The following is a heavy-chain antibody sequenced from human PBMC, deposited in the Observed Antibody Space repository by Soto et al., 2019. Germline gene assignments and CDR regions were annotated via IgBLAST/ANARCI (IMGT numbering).Heavy chain of an antibody. V-gene: IGHV1-69*13. CDR2: IIPIFGTA. CDR1: GGTFSSYA. D-gene: IGHD3-22*01. J-gene: IGHJ6*01. CDR3: ARDRTMEVVALTYYYYGMNV. Sequence: ASVKVSCKASGGTFSSYAIGWVRQAPGQGLEWMGGIIPIFGTANYAQKFQGRVTITADESTSTAYMALSSLRSEDTAVYYCARDRTMEVVALTYYYYGMNVW.